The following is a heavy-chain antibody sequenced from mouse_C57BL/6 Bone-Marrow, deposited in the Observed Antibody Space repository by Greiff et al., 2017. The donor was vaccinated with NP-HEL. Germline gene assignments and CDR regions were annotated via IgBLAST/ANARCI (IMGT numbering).Heavy chain of an antibody. CDR1: GYTFTSYG. D-gene: IGHD1-1*01. CDR3: ARGDYGRGFAY. Sequence: VQLQQSGAELARPGASVKLSCKASGYTFTSYGISWVKQRTGQGLEWIGEIYPRSGNTYYNEKFKGKATLTADKSSSTASMELRSLTSEDSAVYFCARGDYGRGFAYWGQGTLVTVSA. V-gene: IGHV1-81*01. J-gene: IGHJ3*01. CDR2: IYPRSGNT.